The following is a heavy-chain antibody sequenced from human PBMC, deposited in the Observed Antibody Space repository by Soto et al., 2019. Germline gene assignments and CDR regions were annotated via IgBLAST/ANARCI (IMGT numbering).Heavy chain of an antibody. V-gene: IGHV3-11*01. CDR3: ARGLRAARNYYYYYYMDV. D-gene: IGHD3-16*01. CDR2: ISSSGSTI. CDR1: GFTFSDYY. J-gene: IGHJ6*03. Sequence: PGGSLRLSCAASGFTFSDYYMSWIRQAPGKGLEWVSYISSSGSTIYYADSVKGRFTISRDNAKNSLYLQMNSLRAEDTAVYYCARGLRAARNYYYYYYMDVWGKGTTVTVSS.